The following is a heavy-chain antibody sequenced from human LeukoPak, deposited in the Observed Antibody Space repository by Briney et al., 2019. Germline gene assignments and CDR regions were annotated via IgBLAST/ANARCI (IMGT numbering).Heavy chain of an antibody. CDR3: ARDLAWGAFDY. J-gene: IGHJ4*02. Sequence: GGSLRLSCAASGFTFDDYAMHWVRQAPGKGLEWLSGISPRGGGTYYADSVKGRFTISRDDSKNTLSLQMNSLRVEDTAVYYCARDLAWGAFDYWGQGTLVTVSS. V-gene: IGHV3-23*01. CDR2: ISPRGGGT. D-gene: IGHD7-27*01. CDR1: GFTFDDYA.